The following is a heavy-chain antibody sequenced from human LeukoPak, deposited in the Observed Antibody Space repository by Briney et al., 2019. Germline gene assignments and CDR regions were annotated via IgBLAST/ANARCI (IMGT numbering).Heavy chain of an antibody. J-gene: IGHJ4*02. D-gene: IGHD3-22*01. CDR3: ARVVHYDSSGSYYFDY. V-gene: IGHV3-48*01. Sequence: GGSLRLSCAASGFTFSSYSMNWVRQAPGKGLEWVSYISSSSSTIYYADSVKGRFTISRDNAKNSLYLQMNSLGAEDTAVYYCARVVHYDSSGSYYFDYWGQGTLVTVSS. CDR1: GFTFSSYS. CDR2: ISSSSSTI.